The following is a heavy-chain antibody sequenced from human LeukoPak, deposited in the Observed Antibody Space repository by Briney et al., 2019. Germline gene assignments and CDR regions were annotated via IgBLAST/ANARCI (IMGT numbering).Heavy chain of an antibody. CDR3: ARHRYDNTEYLIEYFDL. D-gene: IGHD6-6*01. V-gene: IGHV4-39*01. J-gene: IGHJ2*01. Sequence: SETLSLTCTVSGDSISITNDYWAWIRQPPGTGLEWIGSIHKSGNTYHNSSLESRVTVSVDTSKNHFSLKLVSVTVADTAVYYCARHRYDNTEYLIEYFDLWGRGTLVSVSS. CDR2: IHKSGNT. CDR1: GDSISITNDY.